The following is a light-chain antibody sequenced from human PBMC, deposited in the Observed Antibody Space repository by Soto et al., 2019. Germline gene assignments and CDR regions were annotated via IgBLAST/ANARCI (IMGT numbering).Light chain of an antibody. CDR1: QSVLYSSNNKNY. CDR3: QQHYSTPYT. CDR2: WAS. J-gene: IGKJ2*01. V-gene: IGKV4-1*01. Sequence: DIMMTQAPDSLAVSLGERATINCKSSQSVLYSSNNKNYLVWYQQKPGQPPKRLIYWASTRESGVPERFSGSGSGTDFTLTISSLQAEDVAVYYCQQHYSTPYTFGQGTKLEIK.